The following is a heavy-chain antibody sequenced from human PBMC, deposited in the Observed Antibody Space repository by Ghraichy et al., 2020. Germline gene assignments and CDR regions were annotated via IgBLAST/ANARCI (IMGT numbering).Heavy chain of an antibody. Sequence: GGALRLSCAASGFTFTDYYMSWVRQAPGKGLEWVSYISSNGNTIYYVDSVKGRFTISRDNAKNSLYLQMNNLRAEDTAMYYCARGRYCVGGNCRRVRYWGQGTLVTVSS. CDR1: GFTFTDYY. V-gene: IGHV3-11*01. CDR3: ARGRYCVGGNCRRVRY. CDR2: ISSNGNTI. D-gene: IGHD2-15*01. J-gene: IGHJ4*02.